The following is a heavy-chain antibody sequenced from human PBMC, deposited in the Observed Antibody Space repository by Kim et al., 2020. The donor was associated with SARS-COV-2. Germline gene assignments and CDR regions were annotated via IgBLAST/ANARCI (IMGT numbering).Heavy chain of an antibody. D-gene: IGHD3-10*01. V-gene: IGHV4-34*01. J-gene: IGHJ4*02. Sequence: SETLSLTCAVYGGSFSGYYWSWIRQPPGKGLEWIGEINHSGSTNYNPSLKSRVTISVDTSKNQFSLKLSSVTAADTAVYYCAIVLWFGELLADYWGQGTLVTVSS. CDR3: AIVLWFGELLADY. CDR1: GGSFSGYY. CDR2: INHSGST.